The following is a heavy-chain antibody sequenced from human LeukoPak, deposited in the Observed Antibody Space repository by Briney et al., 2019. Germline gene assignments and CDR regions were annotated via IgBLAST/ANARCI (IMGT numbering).Heavy chain of an antibody. CDR2: IYYSGST. CDR3: ARAHFDWSARNNWFDP. D-gene: IGHD3-9*01. J-gene: IGHJ5*02. Sequence: PSETLSLTCTVSGGSISSSSYYWGWLRQPPGKGLEWIGSIYYSGSTYYNPSLKSRVTISVDTSKNQFSLKLSSVTAADTAVYYCARAHFDWSARNNWFDPWGQGTLVTVSS. V-gene: IGHV4-39*07. CDR1: GGSISSSSYY.